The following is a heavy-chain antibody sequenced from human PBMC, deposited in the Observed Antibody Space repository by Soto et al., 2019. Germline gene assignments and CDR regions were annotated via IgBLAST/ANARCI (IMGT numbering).Heavy chain of an antibody. Sequence: QVQLVQSGAEVKKPGASVKVSCKASGYTFTSYDINWVRQATGQGLEGMGWMNPNSGNTGYAQKFQGRVTMTRNTSISTAYMELSSLRSEDTAVYYCARAPQFRGRSWYFWFDPWGQGTLVTVSS. CDR3: ARAPQFRGRSWYFWFDP. V-gene: IGHV1-8*01. CDR2: MNPNSGNT. D-gene: IGHD6-13*01. J-gene: IGHJ5*02. CDR1: GYTFTSYD.